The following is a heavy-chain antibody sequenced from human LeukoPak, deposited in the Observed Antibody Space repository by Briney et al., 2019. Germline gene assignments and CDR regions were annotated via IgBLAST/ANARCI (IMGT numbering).Heavy chain of an antibody. J-gene: IGHJ6*02. CDR2: VWFDGTNK. Sequence: GGSLRLSCAASGFTFSSHAMHWVRQAPGKGLEWVAVVWFDGTNKWYVDSVQGRFSISRDNSKNTLYLEMNSLRAEDTAIYYCARTVRCSSSSCCFWVLDVWGQGTTVTVSS. D-gene: IGHD2-15*01. CDR1: GFTFSSHA. CDR3: ARTVRCSSSSCCFWVLDV. V-gene: IGHV3-33*01.